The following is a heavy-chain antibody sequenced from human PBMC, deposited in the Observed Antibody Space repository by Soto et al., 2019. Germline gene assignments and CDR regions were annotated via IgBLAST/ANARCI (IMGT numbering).Heavy chain of an antibody. J-gene: IGHJ4*02. CDR1: GDSISTSY. Sequence: SETLSLTCTVSGDSISTSYWGWMRQSPGKELEWIGYVYYTGSTNYNPSLKSRVTISVDRSKNQFSLKLTSANAADTAVYYCARGRTVRNYADDSSDYFYFFDYWGQGTQVTVSS. CDR2: VYYTGST. D-gene: IGHD3-22*01. CDR3: ARGRTVRNYADDSSDYFYFFDY. V-gene: IGHV4-59*01.